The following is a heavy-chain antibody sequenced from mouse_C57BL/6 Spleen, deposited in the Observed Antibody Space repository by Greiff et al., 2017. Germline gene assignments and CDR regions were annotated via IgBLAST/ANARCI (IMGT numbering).Heavy chain of an antibody. V-gene: IGHV5-6*01. CDR2: ISSGGSYT. CDR1: GFTFSSYG. D-gene: IGHD1-1*01. CDR3: ARHGGITTVVAYYFDY. J-gene: IGHJ2*01. Sequence: EVQRVESGGDLVKPGGSLKLSCAASGFTFSSYGMSWVRQTPDKRLEWVATISSGGSYTYYPDSVKGRFTISRDNAKNTLYLQMSSLKSEDTAMYYCARHGGITTVVAYYFDYWGQGTTLTVSS.